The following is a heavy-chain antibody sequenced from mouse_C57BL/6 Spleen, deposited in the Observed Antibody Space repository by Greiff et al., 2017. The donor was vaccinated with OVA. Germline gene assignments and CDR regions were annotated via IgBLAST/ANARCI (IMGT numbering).Heavy chain of an antibody. J-gene: IGHJ2*01. V-gene: IGHV1-55*01. CDR3: ATSYGNYLDY. Sequence: QVQLLQPGAELVKPGASVKLSCKASGFTFTSYWITWVKQRPGQGLEWIGDIYPGGGSTNYNEKFKSKSTLTVDTSYSTAYMQLSSLTSEDSAVYYCATSYGNYLDYWGQGTTLTVSA. CDR2: IYPGGGST. CDR1: GFTFTSYW. D-gene: IGHD2-10*01.